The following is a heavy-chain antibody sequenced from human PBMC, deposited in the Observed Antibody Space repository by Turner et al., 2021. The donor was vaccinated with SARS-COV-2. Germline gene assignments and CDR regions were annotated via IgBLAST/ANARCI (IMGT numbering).Heavy chain of an antibody. V-gene: IGHV4-39*01. CDR3: ARRSWKLTEWYFDL. CDR1: GGSISSYY. D-gene: IGHD1-1*01. CDR2: MYYSGST. Sequence: QVQLQESGPGLVKPSETLSLTCTVSGGSISSYYWGWIRQPPGKGLEWIGSMYYSGSTYYNSSLKSRVTISVDTSKNQFSLKMSSVTAADTAVYYCARRSWKLTEWYFDLWGRGTLVTVSS. J-gene: IGHJ2*01.